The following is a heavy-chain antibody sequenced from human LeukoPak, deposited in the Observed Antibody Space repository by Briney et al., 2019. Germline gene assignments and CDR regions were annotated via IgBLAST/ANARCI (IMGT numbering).Heavy chain of an antibody. CDR3: ARDLAVGSYFDL. CDR1: GFTFTNYW. Sequence: GGSLRLSCVASGFTFTNYWMGWVRQAPGKGLEWVANINEDGNRKYYLDSVKGRSTISRDNAKTSVYLQMTSLQVEDTAIYYCARDLAVGSYFDLWGQGTLVIVSS. J-gene: IGHJ4*02. V-gene: IGHV3-7*01. D-gene: IGHD3-10*01. CDR2: INEDGNRK.